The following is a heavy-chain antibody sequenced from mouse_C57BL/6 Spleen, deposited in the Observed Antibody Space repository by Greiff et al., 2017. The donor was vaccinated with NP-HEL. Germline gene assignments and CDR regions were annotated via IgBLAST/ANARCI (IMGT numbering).Heavy chain of an antibody. CDR2: IDPSDSYT. CDR3: ARRGYPYYFDY. V-gene: IGHV1-50*01. J-gene: IGHJ2*01. CDR1: GYTFTSYW. Sequence: QVQLKQPGAELVKPGASVKLSCKASGYTFTSYWMQWVKQRPGQGLEWIGEIDPSDSYTNYIQKFKGEATLTVDTSSSTAYMQLSSLTSEDSAVYYCARRGYPYYFDYWGQGTTLTVSS. D-gene: IGHD2-2*01.